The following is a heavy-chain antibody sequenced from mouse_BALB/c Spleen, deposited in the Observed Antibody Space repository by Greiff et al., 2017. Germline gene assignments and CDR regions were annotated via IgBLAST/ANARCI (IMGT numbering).Heavy chain of an antibody. CDR1: GFSLTSYG. J-gene: IGHJ2*01. Sequence: QVQLKESGPGLVAPSQSLSITCTVSGFSLTSYGVHWVRQPPGKGLEWLGVIWAGGSTNYNSALMSRLSISKDNSKSQVFLKMNSLQTDDTAMYYCAREYYGRDSYYFDYWGQGTTLTVSS. V-gene: IGHV2-9*02. D-gene: IGHD1-1*01. CDR2: IWAGGST. CDR3: AREYYGRDSYYFDY.